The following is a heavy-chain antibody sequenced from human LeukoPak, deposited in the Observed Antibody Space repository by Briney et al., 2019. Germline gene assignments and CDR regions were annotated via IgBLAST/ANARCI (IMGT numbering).Heavy chain of an antibody. CDR1: GLTFSTFG. J-gene: IGHJ4*02. Sequence: PGRSLRLSCAASGLTFSTFGMHWVRQAPGKGLEWVAVISYDGRNTYYADSVKGRFTISRDNSKNTLYLQMNSLKTEDTAVYYCAKDRLVAAPAAMTSNFDYWGQGTLVTVSS. CDR2: ISYDGRNT. V-gene: IGHV3-30*18. D-gene: IGHD2-2*01. CDR3: AKDRLVAAPAAMTSNFDY.